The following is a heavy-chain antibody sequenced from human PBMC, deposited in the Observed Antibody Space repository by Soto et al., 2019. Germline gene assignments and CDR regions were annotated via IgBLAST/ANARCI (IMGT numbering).Heavy chain of an antibody. CDR2: IWYDGSYK. V-gene: IGHV3-33*01. D-gene: IGHD1-26*01. CDR1: GFTFSNYG. CDR3: ARDPYSGSYFRTPYYFDP. J-gene: IGHJ4*02. Sequence: GGSLRLSCAASGFTFSNYGMHWVRQAPGKGLEWVAVIWYDGSYKYYADSVKGRFTISRDNSKNTLYLQMNSLRADDTAVYYCARDPYSGSYFRTPYYFDPWAQG.